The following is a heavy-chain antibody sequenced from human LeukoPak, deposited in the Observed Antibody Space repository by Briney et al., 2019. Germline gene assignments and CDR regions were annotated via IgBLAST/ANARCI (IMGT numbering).Heavy chain of an antibody. CDR1: GFTFSRYW. D-gene: IGHD2-2*01. V-gene: IGHV3-7*01. Sequence: GGSLRLSCAASGFTFSRYWMSWVRQAPGKGLEWVANVKQDGSEKYYVDSVKGRFTISRDNAKKSLYLQMNSLRAEDTAVYYCARSATDIVVVPGAFDYWGQGTLVTVSS. J-gene: IGHJ4*02. CDR3: ARSATDIVVVPGAFDY. CDR2: VKQDGSEK.